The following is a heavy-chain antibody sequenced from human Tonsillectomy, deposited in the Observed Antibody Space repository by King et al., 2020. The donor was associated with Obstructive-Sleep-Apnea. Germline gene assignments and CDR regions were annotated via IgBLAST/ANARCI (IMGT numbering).Heavy chain of an antibody. J-gene: IGHJ2*01. D-gene: IGHD3-10*01. CDR2: IRSSSYI. Sequence: VQLVESGGGLVKPGGSLRLSCAASGFTFSRYVMNWVRQAPGKGLEWVSSIRSSSYIYYADSMKGRFTISSDNAKNSLYLQMSSLRAEDTAVYYCARGGEEYYTAGSYQWYFDLWGRGTLVTVSS. CDR1: GFTFSRYV. CDR3: ARGGEEYYTAGSYQWYFDL. V-gene: IGHV3-21*01.